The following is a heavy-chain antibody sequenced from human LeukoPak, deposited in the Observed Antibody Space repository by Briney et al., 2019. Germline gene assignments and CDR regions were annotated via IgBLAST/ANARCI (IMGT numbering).Heavy chain of an antibody. V-gene: IGHV4-4*07. CDR3: ARALYGSGSYDLFDP. CDR2: IYTSGST. Sequence: PSETLSLTCTVSGGPISSYYWSWIRQPAGKGLEWIGRIYTSGSTNYNPSLKSRVTMSVDTSKNQFSLKLSSVTAADTAVYYCARALYGSGSYDLFDPWGQGTLVTVSS. CDR1: GGPISSYY. J-gene: IGHJ5*02. D-gene: IGHD3-10*01.